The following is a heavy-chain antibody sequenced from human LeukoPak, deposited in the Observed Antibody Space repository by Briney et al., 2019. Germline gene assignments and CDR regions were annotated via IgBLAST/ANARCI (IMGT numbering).Heavy chain of an antibody. CDR3: ARGGGDGSP. J-gene: IGHJ5*02. CDR2: INHSGST. CDR1: GVSFSGYY. D-gene: IGHD5-24*01. Sequence: SETLSFTCAGYGVSFSGYYWSWIRQPPGKGLEWIGEINHSGSTNYNPSLKSRVTISVDTSKNQFSLKLSSVTAADTAVYYCARGGGDGSPWGQGTLVTVSS. V-gene: IGHV4-34*01.